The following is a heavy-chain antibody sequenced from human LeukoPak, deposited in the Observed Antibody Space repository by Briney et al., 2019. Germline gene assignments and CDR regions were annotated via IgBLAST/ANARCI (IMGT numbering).Heavy chain of an antibody. Sequence: GGSLRLSCAVSGFTLTNHGVSWVRQAPGKGLEWVSIITGTGGKYYGDSVKGRFVLSRDNSKNTVYMQMSSLRAEDTATYYCAKDYCRDGNCPFPFLDSWGQGTQVTVSS. CDR1: GFTLTNHG. V-gene: IGHV3-23*01. CDR2: ITGTGGK. CDR3: AKDYCRDGNCPFPFLDS. J-gene: IGHJ4*02. D-gene: IGHD2-15*01.